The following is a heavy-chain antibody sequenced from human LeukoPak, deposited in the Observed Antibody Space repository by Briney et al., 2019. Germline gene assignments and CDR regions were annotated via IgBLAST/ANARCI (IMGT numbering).Heavy chain of an antibody. CDR1: GFTFSSYG. J-gene: IGHJ4*02. CDR3: AKDPAGAPEYYFDY. Sequence: GGSLRLSCAASGFTFSSYGMHWVRQAPGKGLEWVAVISYDGSNKYYADSAKGRFTISRDNSKNTLYLQMNSLRAEDTAVYYCAKDPAGAPEYYFDYWGQGTLVTVSS. V-gene: IGHV3-30*18. CDR2: ISYDGSNK. D-gene: IGHD1-14*01.